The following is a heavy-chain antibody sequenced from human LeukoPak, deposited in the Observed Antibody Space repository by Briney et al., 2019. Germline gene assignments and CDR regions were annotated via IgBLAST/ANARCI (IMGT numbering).Heavy chain of an antibody. Sequence: PSETLSLTCTVSGGSITSGGYSWSWIRQPPGKGLEWIGYIYHSGSTYYNPSLKSRVTISVDRSKNQFSLKLSSVTAADTAVYYCARTSIAARRANAFDIWGQGTMVTVSS. V-gene: IGHV4-30-2*01. D-gene: IGHD6-6*01. J-gene: IGHJ3*02. CDR3: ARTSIAARRANAFDI. CDR1: GGSITSGGYS. CDR2: IYHSGST.